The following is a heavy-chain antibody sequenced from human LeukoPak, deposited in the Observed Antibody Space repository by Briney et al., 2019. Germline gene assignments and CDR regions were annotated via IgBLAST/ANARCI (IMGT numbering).Heavy chain of an antibody. CDR3: ATASGWYISYFDY. D-gene: IGHD6-19*01. CDR1: GYTLTELS. CDR2: FDPEDGET. Sequence: ASVKVSCKVSGYTLTELSMHWVRQAPGEGLEWMGGFDPEDGETIYAQKFQGRVTMTEDTSTDTAYMELSSLRSEDTAVYYCATASGWYISYFDYWGQGTLVTVSS. J-gene: IGHJ4*02. V-gene: IGHV1-24*01.